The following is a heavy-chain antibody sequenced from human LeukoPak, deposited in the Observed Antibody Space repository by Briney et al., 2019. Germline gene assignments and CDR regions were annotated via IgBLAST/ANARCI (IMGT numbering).Heavy chain of an antibody. J-gene: IGHJ4*02. CDR3: ARGVWSLDY. D-gene: IGHD3-3*01. V-gene: IGHV3-30-3*01. Sequence: PGGSLRLSCAASGFTFSSYAMHWVRQAPGKGLEWVAVISYDGSNKYYADSVKGRFTISRDNSKNTLYLQMNSLRAEDTAVYYCARGVWSLDYWGQGTLVTVSS. CDR2: ISYDGSNK. CDR1: GFTFSSYA.